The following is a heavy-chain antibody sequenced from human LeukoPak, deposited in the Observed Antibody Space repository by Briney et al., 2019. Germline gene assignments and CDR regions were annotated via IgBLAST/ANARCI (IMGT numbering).Heavy chain of an antibody. J-gene: IGHJ4*02. CDR1: GFTVSSNY. D-gene: IGHD3-16*01. V-gene: IGHV3-53*01. Sequence: GGSLRLSCAASGFTVSSNYMSWVRQAPGKGLEWVSVIHSGGSTYYADSVTGRFTISRDNSKNTLYLQMNSLRAESTDGYYCGRDRISWYVWVYCWGREPVVTVS. CDR2: IHSGGST. CDR3: GRDRISWYVWVYC.